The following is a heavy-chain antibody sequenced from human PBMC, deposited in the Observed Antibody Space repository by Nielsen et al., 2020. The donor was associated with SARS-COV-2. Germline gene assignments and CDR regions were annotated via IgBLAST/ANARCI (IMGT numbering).Heavy chain of an antibody. CDR3: ARGYYNVDY. D-gene: IGHD3-10*01. Sequence: SEALSLTCTVSGGSISSDYWSWIRQPPGKGLEWIGYIFYNGRTNYSPSLKSRVTMSVDTSKKRFSLELTSVTAADTAVYYCARGYYNVDYWGQGTLVNVSS. V-gene: IGHV4-59*01. J-gene: IGHJ4*02. CDR2: IFYNGRT. CDR1: GGSISSDY.